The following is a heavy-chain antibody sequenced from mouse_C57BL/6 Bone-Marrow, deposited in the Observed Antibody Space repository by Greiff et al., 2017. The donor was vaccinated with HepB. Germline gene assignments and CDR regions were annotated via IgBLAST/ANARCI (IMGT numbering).Heavy chain of an antibody. D-gene: IGHD1-1*01. V-gene: IGHV1-69*01. J-gene: IGHJ2*01. Sequence: VQLQQPGAELVMPGASVKLSCKASGYTFTSYWMHWVKQRPGQGLEWIGEIDPSDSYTNYNQKFKGKSTLTVDKSSSTAYMQLSSLTSEDSVVYYCAREGYYYGSSLYYFDYWGQGTTLTVSS. CDR3: AREGYYYGSSLYYFDY. CDR1: GYTFTSYW. CDR2: IDPSDSYT.